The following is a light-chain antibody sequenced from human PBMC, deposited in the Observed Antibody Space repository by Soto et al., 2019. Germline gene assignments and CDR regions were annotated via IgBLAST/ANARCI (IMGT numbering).Light chain of an antibody. J-gene: IGKJ2*01. Sequence: VLTQSPATVSLSPGETATLSCKASQRIRTYLAWYQHKPCQAPRLLISDASKRATGVPDRFSGSGSGTEFSLTIRSLEPGDVGVYYCQQHDWPATFGQGNNVAIK. CDR3: QQHDWPAT. V-gene: IGKV3-11*01. CDR1: QRIRTY. CDR2: DAS.